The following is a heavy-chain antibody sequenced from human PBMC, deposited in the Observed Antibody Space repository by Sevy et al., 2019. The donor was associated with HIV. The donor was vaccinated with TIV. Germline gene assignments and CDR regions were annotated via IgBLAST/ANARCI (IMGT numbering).Heavy chain of an antibody. V-gene: IGHV4-59*01. CDR3: ARDDYDSSGPIYNWFDP. D-gene: IGHD3-22*01. Sequence: SETLSLTCTVSGGSISSYYWSWIRQPPGKGLEWIGYIYYSGSTNYNPSLKSRVTISVDTSKNQFSLKLSSVTAADTAVYYCARDDYDSSGPIYNWFDPWGQGTLVTVSS. CDR1: GGSISSYY. CDR2: IYYSGST. J-gene: IGHJ5*02.